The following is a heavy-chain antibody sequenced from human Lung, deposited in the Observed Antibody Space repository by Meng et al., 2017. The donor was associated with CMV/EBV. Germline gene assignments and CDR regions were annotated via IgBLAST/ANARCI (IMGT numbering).Heavy chain of an antibody. V-gene: IGHV3-48*03. Sequence: GESLKISCAASGFTFSSYEMNWVRQAPGKGLEWVSYISSSGSTIYYADSVKGRFTISRDNAKNSLYLQMNSLRAEDSAVYFCAKGKWGGYYYYYGMDVWGRGTTVTVSS. J-gene: IGHJ6*02. CDR1: GFTFSSYE. CDR2: ISSSGSTI. D-gene: IGHD1-26*01. CDR3: AKGKWGGYYYYYGMDV.